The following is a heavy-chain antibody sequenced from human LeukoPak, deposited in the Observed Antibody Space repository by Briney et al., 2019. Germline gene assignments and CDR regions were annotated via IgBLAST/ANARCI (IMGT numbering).Heavy chain of an antibody. CDR3: ATSPLAYGDYRWDAFDI. Sequence: ASVKVSCKVSGYTLTELSMHWVRQAPGKGLEWMGGFDPEDGETIYVQKFQGRVTMTEDTSTDTAYMELSSLRSEDTAVYYCATSPLAYGDYRWDAFDIWGQGTMVTVSS. CDR1: GYTLTELS. D-gene: IGHD4-17*01. V-gene: IGHV1-24*01. J-gene: IGHJ3*02. CDR2: FDPEDGET.